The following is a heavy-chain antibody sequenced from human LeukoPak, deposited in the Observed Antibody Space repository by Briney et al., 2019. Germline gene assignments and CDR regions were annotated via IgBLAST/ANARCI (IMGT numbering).Heavy chain of an antibody. D-gene: IGHD1/OR15-1a*01. V-gene: IGHV3-48*04. J-gene: IGHJ6*03. CDR2: ISSSSGNI. CDR3: ASGKWKNGYYLDV. CDR1: GFSPRSYS. Sequence: GGSLRLSCVASGFSPRSYSMNWVRAGPGKGVERGSYISSSSGNIMYYADTVRDRFTISRDNAKNSLYLQINSLRVEDTAVYYCASGKWKNGYYLDVWGKGTTVTVSS.